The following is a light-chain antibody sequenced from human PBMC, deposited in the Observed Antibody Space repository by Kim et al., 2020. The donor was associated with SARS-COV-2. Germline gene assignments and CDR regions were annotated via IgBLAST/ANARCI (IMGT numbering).Light chain of an antibody. V-gene: IGLV2-23*02. CDR2: DVT. CDR1: SSDVGNYDL. Sequence: QSINISCTGTSSDVGNYDLVSWYQQRPGKAPKLLIYDVTKRPSGVSNRFSGSKYANTASLTISGLQPEDEADYFCCSYAGSSTLEVFGGGTKVTVL. J-gene: IGLJ3*02. CDR3: CSYAGSSTLEV.